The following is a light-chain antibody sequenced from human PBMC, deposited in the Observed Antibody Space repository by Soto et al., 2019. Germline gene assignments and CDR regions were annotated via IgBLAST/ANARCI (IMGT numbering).Light chain of an antibody. Sequence: ESVLTQSPATLSLSPGERATLSCRASPSVSNSLAWYQHKPGQAPRLLIYGASNRAAGFPDRFSGSGSGTDFTLTISSLQPEDFATYCCQQSDSTPYTFGQGTRLEIK. CDR1: PSVSNS. J-gene: IGKJ5*01. CDR3: QQSDSTPYT. CDR2: GAS. V-gene: IGKV3-11*01.